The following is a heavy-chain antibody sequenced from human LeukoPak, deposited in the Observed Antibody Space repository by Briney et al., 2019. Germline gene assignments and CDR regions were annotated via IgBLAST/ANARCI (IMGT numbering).Heavy chain of an antibody. V-gene: IGHV1-2*02. CDR3: ARAPIEATIATKLEEHDAFDI. Sequence: ASVKVSCKASGFTFTSYYMHWVRQTPGQGLEWMGWINPNSGGTNYAQKFQGRVTMTRDTSISTAYMELSRLRSDDTAVYYCARAPIEATIATKLEEHDAFDIWGQGTMVTVSS. CDR2: INPNSGGT. CDR1: GFTFTSYY. D-gene: IGHD5-12*01. J-gene: IGHJ3*02.